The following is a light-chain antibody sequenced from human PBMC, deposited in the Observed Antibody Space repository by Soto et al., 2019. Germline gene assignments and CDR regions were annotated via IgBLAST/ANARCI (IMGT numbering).Light chain of an antibody. CDR3: QQYDNWPIT. CDR2: GAS. Sequence: EIVMTQSPATLSVSPGERATLSCRASQSVRSNCLAWYQQKPGQAPRLLIYGASNRATGIPDRFSGSGSGTEFTLIISSLQSEDSAVYYCQQYDNWPITFGQGTRLEIK. CDR1: QSVRSN. V-gene: IGKV3D-15*01. J-gene: IGKJ5*01.